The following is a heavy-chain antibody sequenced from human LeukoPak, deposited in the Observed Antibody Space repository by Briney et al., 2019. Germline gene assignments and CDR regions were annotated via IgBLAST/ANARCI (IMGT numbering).Heavy chain of an antibody. CDR3: TRDGGSIVGATNPH. D-gene: IGHD1-26*01. V-gene: IGHV3-49*04. CDR1: GFTFGDYA. Sequence: PGGSLRLSCTASGFTFGDYAMSWVRQAPGKGLEWVGFIRSKAYGGTTEYAASVKGRFTISRDDSKSIAYLQMNSLKTEDTAVYYCTRDGGSIVGATNPHWGQGTLVTVSS. CDR2: IRSKAYGGTT. J-gene: IGHJ4*02.